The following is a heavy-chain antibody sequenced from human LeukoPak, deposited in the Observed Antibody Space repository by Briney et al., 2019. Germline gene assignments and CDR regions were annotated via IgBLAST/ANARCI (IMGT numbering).Heavy chain of an antibody. V-gene: IGHV3-48*03. CDR1: GFIFSSYE. D-gene: IGHD1-26*01. J-gene: IGHJ2*01. CDR2: ISSSGSTI. CDR3: AKGSIWTGSYYYWYFDL. Sequence: GGSLRLSCAASGFIFSSYEMNWVRQAPGKGLEWVSYISSSGSTIYYADAVKGRFTISRDNSKNTLYLQMNTLRAEDTAVYYCAKGSIWTGSYYYWYFDLRGRGTLVTVSS.